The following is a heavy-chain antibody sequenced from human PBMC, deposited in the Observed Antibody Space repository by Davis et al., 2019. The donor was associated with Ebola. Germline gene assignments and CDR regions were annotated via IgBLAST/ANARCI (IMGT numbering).Heavy chain of an antibody. CDR3: ARGRRLYCSSTSCYRSPFDY. V-gene: IGHV4-34*01. CDR1: GGSFSGHY. CDR2: INHSGST. D-gene: IGHD2-2*01. J-gene: IGHJ4*02. Sequence: SETLSLTCAVYGGSFSGHYWSWIRQPPGKGLEWIGEINHSGSTNYNPSLKSRVTISVDTSKNQFSLKLSSVTAADTAVYYCARGRRLYCSSTSCYRSPFDYWGQGTLVTVSS.